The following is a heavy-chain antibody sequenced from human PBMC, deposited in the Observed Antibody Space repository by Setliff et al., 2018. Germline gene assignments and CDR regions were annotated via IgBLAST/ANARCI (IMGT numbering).Heavy chain of an antibody. J-gene: IGHJ6*02. V-gene: IGHV3-23*01. D-gene: IGHD3-3*01. CDR3: ANGMFYDFWTNYPYYFGMDV. CDR1: GFTFNGYA. Sequence: AGGSLRLSCEASGFTFNGYAMTWVRQAPGKGLEWVSAISGSDDRTVYADSVKGRFTISRDTSKTTLYLQMNSLRAEDTAVYYCANGMFYDFWTNYPYYFGMDVWGHGTTVTVSS. CDR2: ISGSDDRT.